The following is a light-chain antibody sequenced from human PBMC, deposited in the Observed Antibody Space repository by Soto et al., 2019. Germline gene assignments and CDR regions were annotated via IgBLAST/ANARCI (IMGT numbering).Light chain of an antibody. CDR1: QSLLYSDGNTY. J-gene: IGKJ2*01. CDR2: KVS. V-gene: IGKV2-30*01. Sequence: DVVMTQSPLSLPVTLGQPASISCRSSQSLLYSDGNTYLNWFQQRPGQSPRRLSYKVSNRDSGVPDRFGGGGSGTDFTLKISRVEAEDVGVYYCMQGTHWPPVTFGQGTKLEIK. CDR3: MQGTHWPPVT.